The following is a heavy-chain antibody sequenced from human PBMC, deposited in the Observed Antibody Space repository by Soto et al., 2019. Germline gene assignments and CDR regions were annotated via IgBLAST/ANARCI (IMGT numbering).Heavy chain of an antibody. CDR2: ISYDGGNK. D-gene: IGHD3-22*01. J-gene: IGHJ4*02. CDR3: ARELRVVVISGGVDY. V-gene: IGHV3-30-3*01. Sequence: QVQLVESGGGVVQPGRSLRLSCAASGFTFSSYAMHWVRQAPGKGLEWVAVISYDGGNKYYADSVKGRFTISRDNSKNTLYLQMNSLRAEDTAVYYCARELRVVVISGGVDYWGQGTLVTVSS. CDR1: GFTFSSYA.